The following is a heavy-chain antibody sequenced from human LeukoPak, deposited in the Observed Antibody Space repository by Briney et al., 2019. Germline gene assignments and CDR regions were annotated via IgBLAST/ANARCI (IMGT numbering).Heavy chain of an antibody. CDR3: ARVQWELRGVGSYFEY. D-gene: IGHD1-26*01. V-gene: IGHV3-7*01. CDR2: IKQDGSEK. Sequence: PGGSLRLSCVVSGFTFSSYWMSWVRQAPGKGLEWVANIKQDGSEKYYVDSVKGRFTMSRDNAKNSLYLQMNSLRAEDTAVYYCARVQWELRGVGSYFEYWGQGAPFTVSS. CDR1: GFTFSSYW. J-gene: IGHJ4*02.